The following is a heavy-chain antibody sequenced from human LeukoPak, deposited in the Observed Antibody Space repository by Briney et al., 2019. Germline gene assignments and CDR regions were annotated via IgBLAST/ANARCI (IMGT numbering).Heavy chain of an antibody. CDR3: AKEPRIPYYYDSSGLGELDY. CDR1: GFTFSSYW. J-gene: IGHJ4*02. D-gene: IGHD3-22*01. V-gene: IGHV3-74*01. CDR2: INSDGSST. Sequence: PGGSLRLSCAASGFTFSSYWMHWVRQAPGKGLVWVSRINSDGSSTSYADSVKGRFTISRDNSKNTLYLQMNSLRAEDTAVYYCAKEPRIPYYYDSSGLGELDYWGQGTLVTVSS.